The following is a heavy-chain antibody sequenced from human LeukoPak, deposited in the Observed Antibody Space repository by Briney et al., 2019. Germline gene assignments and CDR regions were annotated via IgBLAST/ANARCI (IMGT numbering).Heavy chain of an antibody. CDR2: INWNGGST. D-gene: IGHD6-13*01. Sequence: PGGSLRLSCAASGFTFDDYGMNWVRQDPGKGLEWVSGINWNGGSTGYADSVKGRFTISRDNAKNSLYLQMNSLRAEDTAVYYCARGIAAAGLDYWGQGTLVTVSS. J-gene: IGHJ4*02. CDR1: GFTFDDYG. V-gene: IGHV3-20*04. CDR3: ARGIAAAGLDY.